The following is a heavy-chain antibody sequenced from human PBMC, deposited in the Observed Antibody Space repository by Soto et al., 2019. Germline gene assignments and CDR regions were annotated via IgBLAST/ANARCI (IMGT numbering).Heavy chain of an antibody. J-gene: IGHJ4*02. Sequence: GSLRLSCAASGFTFSSYAMSWVRQAPGKGLEWIGSIYYSGSTYYNPSLKSRVTISVDTSKNQFSLKLSSVTAADTAVYYCARLAVTMVTAVDYWGQGTLVTVSS. V-gene: IGHV4-39*01. CDR1: GFTFSSYA. CDR2: IYYSGST. CDR3: ARLAVTMVTAVDY. D-gene: IGHD2-21*02.